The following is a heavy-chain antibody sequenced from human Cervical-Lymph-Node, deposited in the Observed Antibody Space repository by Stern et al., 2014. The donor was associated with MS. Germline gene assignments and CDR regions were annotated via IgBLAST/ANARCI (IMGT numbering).Heavy chain of an antibody. J-gene: IGHJ3*02. D-gene: IGHD6-6*01. V-gene: IGHV1-69*01. CDR3: ARHRDSSSSKDGAFDI. CDR2: IIPIFGTA. Sequence: VQLVESGAEVKKPGSSVKVSCKASGGTFSRYAISWVRQAPGQGLEWMGGIIPIFGTANYAQKFQGRVTITADESTSTAYMELSSLRSEDTAVYYCARHRDSSSSKDGAFDIWGQGTMVTVSS. CDR1: GGTFSRYA.